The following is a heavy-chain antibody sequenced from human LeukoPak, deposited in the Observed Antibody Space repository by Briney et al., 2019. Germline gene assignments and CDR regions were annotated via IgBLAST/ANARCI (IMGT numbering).Heavy chain of an antibody. CDR3: ARAGGVIVTFDY. J-gene: IGHJ4*02. Sequence: ASVKVSCKASGHTFTGYYMHWVRQAPGQGLEWMGWINPNSGGTNYAQKFQGRVTMTRDTSISTAYMELSRLRSDDTAVYYCARAGGVIVTFDYWGQGTLVTVSS. CDR1: GHTFTGYY. V-gene: IGHV1-2*02. CDR2: INPNSGGT. D-gene: IGHD3-16*02.